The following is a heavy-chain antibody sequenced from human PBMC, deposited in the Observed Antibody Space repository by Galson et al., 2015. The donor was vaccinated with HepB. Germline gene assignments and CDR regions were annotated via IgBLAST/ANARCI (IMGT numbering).Heavy chain of an antibody. D-gene: IGHD2/OR15-2a*01. CDR2: ISWNSGSI. CDR3: AKDSDKYPAYMDV. Sequence: SLRLSCAASGFTFHEYAMHWVRQAPGKGLEWVSGISWNSGSIGYGDSVKGRFTISRDNAKNSLYLQMNSLRAEDTALYYCAKDSDKYPAYMDVWGKGTTVTVSS. CDR1: GFTFHEYA. V-gene: IGHV3-9*01. J-gene: IGHJ6*03.